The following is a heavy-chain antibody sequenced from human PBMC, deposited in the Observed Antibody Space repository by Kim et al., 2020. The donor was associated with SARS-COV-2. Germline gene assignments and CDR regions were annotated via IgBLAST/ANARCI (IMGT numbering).Heavy chain of an antibody. CDR3: AKDTHYAFDI. CDR2: SDE. V-gene: IGHV3-7*01. J-gene: IGHJ3*02. Sequence: SDEYYVESVKGRFTISRDNAKNALYLQMNSLGAEDSAVDNCAKDTHYAFDIWGQGTMVTVSS.